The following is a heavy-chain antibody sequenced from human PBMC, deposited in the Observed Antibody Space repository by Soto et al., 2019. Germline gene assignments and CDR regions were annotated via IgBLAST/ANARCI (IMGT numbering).Heavy chain of an antibody. D-gene: IGHD1-26*01. V-gene: IGHV4-31*02. CDR2: IYYSGST. CDR1: GGSISSGGYY. Sequence: PSETLALTCTVSGGSISSGGYYWSWIRQHPGKGLEWIGYIYYSGSTYYNPSLKSRVTISVDTSKNQFSLKLSSVTAADTAVYYCARDLRGGSYYGGWFDPWGQGTLVNVSS. J-gene: IGHJ5*02. CDR3: ARDLRGGSYYGGWFDP.